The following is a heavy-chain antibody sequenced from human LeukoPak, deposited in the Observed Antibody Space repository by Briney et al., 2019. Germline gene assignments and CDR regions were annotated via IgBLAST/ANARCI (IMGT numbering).Heavy chain of an antibody. V-gene: IGHV3-43*02. Sequence: GGSLRLSCAASGFTFDDYAMHWVRQPPGKSLEWVSLISGDGGSTYYADSVRGRFTISRDNSKNTLYLQMNSLRAEDTAVYYCARDGCTSTSCYVDYWGQGTLVTVSS. CDR1: GFTFDDYA. D-gene: IGHD2-2*01. J-gene: IGHJ4*02. CDR2: ISGDGGST. CDR3: ARDGCTSTSCYVDY.